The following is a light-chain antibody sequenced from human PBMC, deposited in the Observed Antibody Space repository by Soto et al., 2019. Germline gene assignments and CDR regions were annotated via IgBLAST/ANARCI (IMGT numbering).Light chain of an antibody. CDR3: QQHNSFSIT. V-gene: IGKV1-5*03. CDR1: ERISRW. J-gene: IGKJ5*01. Sequence: DIQMTQSPSTLSASLGDRVTITCRASERISRWLAWYQQKPGKAPKLLIYKASSLESGVPSRFSGSGSGTEFTLTINSLQADDFATYYCQQHNSFSITFGQGTRLEIK. CDR2: KAS.